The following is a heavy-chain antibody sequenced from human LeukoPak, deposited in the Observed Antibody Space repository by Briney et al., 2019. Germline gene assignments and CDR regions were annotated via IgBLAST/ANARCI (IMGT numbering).Heavy chain of an antibody. CDR2: IYGGGST. D-gene: IGHD6-13*01. V-gene: IGHV3-66*01. J-gene: IGHJ4*02. CDR3: ARIAAGGPFDY. Sequence: GGSLRLSCAASGFTVISSNYLSWVRQAPGKGLECVSVIYGGGSTYYADSVKGRFTISSDNSKNTLYLQMNSLRAEDTAVYYCARIAAGGPFDYWGQGTLVTVSS. CDR1: GFTVISSNY.